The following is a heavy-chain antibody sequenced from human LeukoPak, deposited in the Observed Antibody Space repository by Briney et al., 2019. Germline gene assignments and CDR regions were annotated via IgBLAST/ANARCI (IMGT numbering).Heavy chain of an antibody. CDR1: GYSISSGYY. CDR2: IYYSGST. V-gene: IGHV4-38-2*02. Sequence: PSETLSLTCTVSGYSISSGYYWGWIRQPPGKGLEWIGSIYYSGSTYYNPSLKSRVTISVDTSKNQFSLKLSSVTAADTAVYYCASLWLVPVWGQGTLVTVSS. D-gene: IGHD6-19*01. J-gene: IGHJ4*02. CDR3: ASLWLVPV.